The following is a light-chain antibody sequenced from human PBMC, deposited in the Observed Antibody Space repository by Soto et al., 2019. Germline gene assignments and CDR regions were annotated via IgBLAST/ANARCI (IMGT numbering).Light chain of an antibody. Sequence: IHMTHSPSILSASLGDIVTITFRASHSISSWLAWYQQKPGKAPNLLIYKASNLENGVPSRFSGSGSGTEFTLTISSLQPGDFATYYCQHYNSYPWTFGQGTKVDIK. CDR1: HSISSW. J-gene: IGKJ1*01. V-gene: IGKV1-5*03. CDR3: QHYNSYPWT. CDR2: KAS.